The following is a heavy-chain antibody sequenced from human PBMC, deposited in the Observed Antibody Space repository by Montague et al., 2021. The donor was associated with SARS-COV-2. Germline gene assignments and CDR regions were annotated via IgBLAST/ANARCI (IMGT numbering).Heavy chain of an antibody. CDR2: IYPGDSDT. D-gene: IGHD2-15*01. CDR1: GYSFTSYW. V-gene: IGHV5-51*01. Sequence: QSGAEVKKPGESLKISCKGSGYSFTSYWIGWVRQMPGKGLEWMGIIYPGDSDTRYSPSFQGQVTISADKSISTAYLQWSSLKASDTAMYYCARQFYCSGGDWPINWFDSWGQGTLVTVSS. J-gene: IGHJ5*01. CDR3: ARQFYCSGGDWPINWFDS.